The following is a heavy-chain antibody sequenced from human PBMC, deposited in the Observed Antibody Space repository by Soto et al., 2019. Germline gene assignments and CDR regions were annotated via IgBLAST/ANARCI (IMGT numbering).Heavy chain of an antibody. CDR3: SRVGVGCSGGSCYVFDY. CDR1: GYTFTSYG. Sequence: ASVKVSCKASGYTFTSYGISWVRQAPGQGLEWMGWISAYNGNTNYAQKLQDRVTMTTDTSTSTAYIELRSLRSDDTAVFYCSRVGVGCSGGSCYVFDYWGQGTLVTVSS. D-gene: IGHD2-15*01. J-gene: IGHJ4*02. CDR2: ISAYNGNT. V-gene: IGHV1-18*01.